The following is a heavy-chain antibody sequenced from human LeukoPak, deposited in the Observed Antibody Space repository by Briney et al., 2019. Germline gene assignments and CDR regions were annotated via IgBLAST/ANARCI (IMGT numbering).Heavy chain of an antibody. D-gene: IGHD2-2*01. CDR2: ISHSGTT. CDR1: GFSISGVYF. V-gene: IGHV4-38-2*02. Sequence: SETLSLTCAVSGFSISGVYFWGWIRQPPRQGLEWIGTISHSGTTFYKPSLNTRITISLDTSKNQSSLKISSVTASDTAVDYCVREIRHQRSDYWGQGTLVTVSS. J-gene: IGHJ4*02. CDR3: VREIRHQRSDY.